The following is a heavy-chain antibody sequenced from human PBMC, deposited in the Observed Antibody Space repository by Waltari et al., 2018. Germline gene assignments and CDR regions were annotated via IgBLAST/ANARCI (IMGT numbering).Heavy chain of an antibody. Sequence: QVQLQESGPGLVKPSETLSLTCTVSGGSISSYYWSWIRQPPGKGLEWIGYIYYSGSTNYNPSLKSRVTISVDTSKNQFSLKLGSVTAADTAVYYCARVRGLGGWLPTQYYFDYWGQGTLVTVSS. CDR2: IYYSGST. J-gene: IGHJ4*02. D-gene: IGHD5-12*01. CDR1: GGSISSYY. CDR3: ARVRGLGGWLPTQYYFDY. V-gene: IGHV4-59*01.